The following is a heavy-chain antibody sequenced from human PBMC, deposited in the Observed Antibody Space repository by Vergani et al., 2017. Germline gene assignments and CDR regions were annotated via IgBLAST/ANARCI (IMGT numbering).Heavy chain of an antibody. CDR1: GYSISSGYY. J-gene: IGHJ5*02. CDR3: ARHRGGCSSTSCSRFDP. CDR2: IYHSGST. D-gene: IGHD2-2*01. V-gene: IGHV4-38-2*01. Sequence: QVQLQESGPGLVKPSETLSLTCAVSGYSISSGYYWGWIRQPPGKGLEWIGSIYHSGSTYYNPSLKSRVTISVDTSKNQFSLKLSSVTAADTAVYYCARHRGGCSSTSCSRFDPWGQGTLVTVSS.